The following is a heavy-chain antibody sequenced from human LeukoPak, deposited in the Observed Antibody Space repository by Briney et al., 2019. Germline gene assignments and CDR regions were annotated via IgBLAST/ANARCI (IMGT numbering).Heavy chain of an antibody. CDR1: GGSISSYY. CDR2: IYYSGST. V-gene: IGHV4-59*01. D-gene: IGHD3-16*01. J-gene: IGHJ3*02. Sequence: SETLSLTCTVSGGSISSYYWSWIRQPPGKGLEWIGYIYYSGSTNYNPSLKSRVRTSVDTSKKQFSLKLSSVTAADTAVYYCARAPRGGVVKSDAFDIWGQGTMVTVSS. CDR3: ARAPRGGVVKSDAFDI.